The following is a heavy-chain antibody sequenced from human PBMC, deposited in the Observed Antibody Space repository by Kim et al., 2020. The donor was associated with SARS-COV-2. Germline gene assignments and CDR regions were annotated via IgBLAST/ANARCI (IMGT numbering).Heavy chain of an antibody. D-gene: IGHD3-9*01. V-gene: IGHV4-31*03. CDR2: IYYSGST. J-gene: IGHJ5*02. CDR1: GGSISSGGYY. Sequence: SETLSLTCTVSGGSISSGGYYWSWIRQHPGKGLEWIGYIYYSGSTYYNPSLKSRVTISVDTSKNQFSLKLSSVTAADTAVYYCARGYSLHGYFDWLLSSSWFDPWGQGTLVTVSS. CDR3: ARGYSLHGYFDWLLSSSWFDP.